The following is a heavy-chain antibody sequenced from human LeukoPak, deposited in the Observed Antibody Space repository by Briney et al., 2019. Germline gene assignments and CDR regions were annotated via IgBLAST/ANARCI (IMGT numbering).Heavy chain of an antibody. Sequence: PGGSLRLSCAASGFIFSTYGMYWVRQAPGKGLEWVAFIRHDGSIKNYADSVKCRSTISRDNSKNTLYLQMNSLRAEDTAVYYCAKDSLADIDYWGQGTLVTVSS. J-gene: IGHJ4*02. CDR1: GFIFSTYG. V-gene: IGHV3-30*02. CDR2: IRHDGSIK. CDR3: AKDSLADIDY. D-gene: IGHD3-16*01.